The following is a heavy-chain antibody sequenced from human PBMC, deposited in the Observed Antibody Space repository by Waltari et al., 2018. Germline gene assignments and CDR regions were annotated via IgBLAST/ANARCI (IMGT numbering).Heavy chain of an antibody. V-gene: IGHV1-18*01. CDR2: ISAYNGNT. J-gene: IGHJ6*03. CDR1: GYTFTSYG. D-gene: IGHD5-12*01. Sequence: QVQLVQSGAEVKKPGASVKVSCKASGYTFTSYGISWVRQAPGQGLEWMGWISAYNGNTNYAQKLQGRATRTTDTSTSTAYMELRSLRSDDTAVYYCARLRLRAYYYYYMDVWGKGTTVTVSS. CDR3: ARLRLRAYYYYYMDV.